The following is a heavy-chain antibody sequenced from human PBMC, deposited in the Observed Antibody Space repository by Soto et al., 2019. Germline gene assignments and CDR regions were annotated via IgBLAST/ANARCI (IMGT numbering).Heavy chain of an antibody. CDR1: GFTFSSYS. Sequence: GGSLRLSCAASGFTFSSYSMNWVRQAPGKGLEWVSYISSSSSTIYYADSVKGRFTISRDNAKNSLYLQMNSLRAEDTAVYYCARAYSSSWSNWFDPWGQGSLVTVSS. D-gene: IGHD6-13*01. J-gene: IGHJ5*02. CDR2: ISSSSSTI. V-gene: IGHV3-48*01. CDR3: ARAYSSSWSNWFDP.